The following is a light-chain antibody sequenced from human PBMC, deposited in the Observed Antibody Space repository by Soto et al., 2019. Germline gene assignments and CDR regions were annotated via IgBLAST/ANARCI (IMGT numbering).Light chain of an antibody. J-gene: IGKJ5*01. CDR3: KQLKSYPIP. V-gene: IGKV1-9*01. Sequence: DIQLTQSPSFLSASVGDRVTITCRASQGISSYLAWYQQKPGKAPKLLIYAASTLQSGVPSRFSGSGSGTEFTLTISSLQPKDFETYYCKQLKSYPIPFAQGTRLEIK. CDR2: AAS. CDR1: QGISSY.